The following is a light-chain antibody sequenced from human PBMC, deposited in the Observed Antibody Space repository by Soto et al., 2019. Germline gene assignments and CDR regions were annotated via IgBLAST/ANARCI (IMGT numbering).Light chain of an antibody. CDR2: EVS. V-gene: IGLV2-8*01. CDR1: SSDVGDYNY. J-gene: IGLJ1*01. Sequence: QSALTQPPSASGSPGQSVTISCTGTSSDVGDYNYVSWYQQHPGKAPQLMIYEVSKRPSGVPDRFSGSKSGNTDSLTVSGLQAEDEADYCCTSYAGSNNFVFGAGTKLTVL. CDR3: TSYAGSNNFV.